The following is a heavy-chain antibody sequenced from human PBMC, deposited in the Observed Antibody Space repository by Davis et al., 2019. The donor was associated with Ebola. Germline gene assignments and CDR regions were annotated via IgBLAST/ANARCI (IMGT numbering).Heavy chain of an antibody. D-gene: IGHD6-19*01. Sequence: GESLKISCAASGFTFSSYWMHWVRQVPGKGLVWVSRISSDGSITSYAGSVKGRFTISRDNAKNSLYLQMNSLRAEDTAVYYCAREVAVVYFDYWGQGTLVTVSS. CDR2: ISSDGSIT. J-gene: IGHJ4*02. V-gene: IGHV3-74*01. CDR1: GFTFSSYW. CDR3: AREVAVVYFDY.